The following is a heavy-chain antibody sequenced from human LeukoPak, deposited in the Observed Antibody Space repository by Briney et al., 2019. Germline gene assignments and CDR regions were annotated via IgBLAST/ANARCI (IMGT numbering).Heavy chain of an antibody. J-gene: IGHJ6*02. V-gene: IGHV3-11*01. CDR2: ISGVASDI. CDR3: ARGGAQGMDV. CDR1: GFTFSDYY. Sequence: GGSLRLSCAASGFTFSDYYMTWIRQAPGKGLEWISYISGVASDIYYADSVKGRFTISRDNAKTSVYLQMNSLRVEDTAVYYCARGGAQGMDVWGQGTTVTVSS. D-gene: IGHD1-26*01.